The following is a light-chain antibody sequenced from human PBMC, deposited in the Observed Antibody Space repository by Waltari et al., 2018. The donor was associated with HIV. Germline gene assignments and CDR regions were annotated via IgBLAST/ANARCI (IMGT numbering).Light chain of an antibody. V-gene: IGLV1-47*01. CDR3: CSFADRNYKV. CDR2: RNN. Sequence: QSVLTQPPSASETPGQRVTISCSGSSSNIGSNYVYWYQHLPGTAPKLLIYRNNQRPSGVPDRFSGSKSGTSASLAISGLRSEDEADYYCCSFADRNYKVFGTGTQVTVL. J-gene: IGLJ1*01. CDR1: SSNIGSNY.